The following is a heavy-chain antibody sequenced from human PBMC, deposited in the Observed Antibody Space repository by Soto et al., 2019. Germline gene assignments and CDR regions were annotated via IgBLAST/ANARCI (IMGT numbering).Heavy chain of an antibody. V-gene: IGHV3-30-3*01. D-gene: IGHD2-8*01. Sequence: QVQLVESGGGVVQPGRSLRLSCAASGFTFSSYAMHWVRQAPGKGLEWVAVISYAGSNKYYADSVKGRFTISRDNAKNTLYLQMNSRRAEDTAVYYGASLNGYYYGMDVWGQGTTVTGSS. CDR1: GFTFSSYA. J-gene: IGHJ6*02. CDR2: ISYAGSNK. CDR3: ASLNGYYYGMDV.